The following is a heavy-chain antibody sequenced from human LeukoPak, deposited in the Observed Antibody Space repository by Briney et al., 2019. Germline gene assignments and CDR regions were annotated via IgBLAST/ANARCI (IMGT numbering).Heavy chain of an antibody. J-gene: IGHJ5*02. Sequence: ASVKVSCKASGGTFSSYAISWVRQAPGQGLEWMGAIIPIFGTANYAQKFQGRVTITADKSTSTAYMELSSLRSEDTAVYYCARGEGYCSGGGCYSYNWFDPWGQGTLVTVSS. V-gene: IGHV1-69*06. CDR3: ARGEGYCSGGGCYSYNWFDP. CDR2: IIPIFGTA. D-gene: IGHD2-15*01. CDR1: GGTFSSYA.